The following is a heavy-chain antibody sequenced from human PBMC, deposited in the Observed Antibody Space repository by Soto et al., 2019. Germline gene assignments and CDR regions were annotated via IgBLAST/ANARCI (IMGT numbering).Heavy chain of an antibody. J-gene: IGHJ4*02. CDR3: ARASGWYDAYFDY. Sequence: EVQLVESGGGLVQPGGSLRLSCAASGFTVSSNYMSWVRQAPGKGLEWVSVIYSGGSTYYADSVKGRFTISRHNSKNTLYLQINSLRAEDTAVYYCARASGWYDAYFDYWGQGTLVTVSS. CDR2: IYSGGST. V-gene: IGHV3-53*04. CDR1: GFTVSSNY. D-gene: IGHD6-19*01.